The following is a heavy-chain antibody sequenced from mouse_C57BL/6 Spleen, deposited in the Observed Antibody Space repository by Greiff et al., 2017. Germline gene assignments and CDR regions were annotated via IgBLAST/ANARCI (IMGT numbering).Heavy chain of an antibody. CDR3: GRKDDYAYYFDY. V-gene: IGHV1-80*01. J-gene: IGHJ2*01. Sequence: QVQLQESGAELVKPGASVKISCKASGYAFSSYWMNWVKQRPGKGLEWIGQIYPGDGDTNYNGKFKGKATLTADKSSSTAYMQLSSLTSEDSAVYFCGRKDDYAYYFDYWGQGTTLTVSS. CDR2: IYPGDGDT. D-gene: IGHD2-4*01. CDR1: GYAFSSYW.